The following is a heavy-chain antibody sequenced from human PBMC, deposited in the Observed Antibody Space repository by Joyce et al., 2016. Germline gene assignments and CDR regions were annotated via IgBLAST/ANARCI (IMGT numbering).Heavy chain of an antibody. Sequence: QVQLVQSGAEVKKPGASVKVSCKASGYTFTTYALHWVRQAPGQRLEWMAWINKDNGYTEYSQTFQDRVTISRDTSASTVYMELRSLRSEDTAVYYCARGVWSGNDRGYDYWGQGTLVTVSS. D-gene: IGHD1-1*01. CDR3: ARGVWSGNDRGYDY. J-gene: IGHJ4*02. CDR2: INKDNGYT. CDR1: GYTFTTYA. V-gene: IGHV1-3*04.